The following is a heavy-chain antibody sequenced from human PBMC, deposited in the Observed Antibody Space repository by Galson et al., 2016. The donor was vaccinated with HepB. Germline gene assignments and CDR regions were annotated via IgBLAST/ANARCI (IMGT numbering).Heavy chain of an antibody. CDR2: ISYDGSNK. Sequence: SLRLSCAASGITFSSYAMHWVRQAPGKGLEWVAVISYDGSNKYYADSAKGRFTISRDNSKNTLYLQMNSLRAEDTAVYYCARRRRTSPIGYWGQGTLVTVSS. V-gene: IGHV3-30-3*01. CDR3: ARRRRTSPIGY. J-gene: IGHJ4*02. CDR1: GITFSSYA.